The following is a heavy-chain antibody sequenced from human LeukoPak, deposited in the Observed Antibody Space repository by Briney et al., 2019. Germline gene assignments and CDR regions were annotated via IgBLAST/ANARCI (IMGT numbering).Heavy chain of an antibody. Sequence: GGSLRLSCAASGFTFSSYDMHWVRQATGKGLEWVSAIGTAGDTYYPGSVKGRFTISRENAKNSLYLQMNSLRAGDTAVYYCARAKMVWGDYGMDVWGQGTTVTVSS. J-gene: IGHJ6*02. CDR1: GFTFSSYD. CDR2: IGTAGDT. V-gene: IGHV3-13*01. CDR3: ARAKMVWGDYGMDV. D-gene: IGHD3-16*01.